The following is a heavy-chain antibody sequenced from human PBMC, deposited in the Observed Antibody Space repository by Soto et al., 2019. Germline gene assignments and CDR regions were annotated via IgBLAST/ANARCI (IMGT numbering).Heavy chain of an antibody. CDR1: GFTFSNYA. D-gene: IGHD5-12*01. J-gene: IGHJ4*02. CDR3: ARPYSGYVMAGHFDS. CDR2: ISYDGTNK. V-gene: IGHV3-30-3*01. Sequence: HPGGSLRLSCAASGFTFSNYAMHWVRQAPGKGLKWVSIISYDGTNKYYADSVKGRFTISRDNSRSTLYLQMNSLRAEDTAVYYCARPYSGYVMAGHFDSWGQGTLVTVSS.